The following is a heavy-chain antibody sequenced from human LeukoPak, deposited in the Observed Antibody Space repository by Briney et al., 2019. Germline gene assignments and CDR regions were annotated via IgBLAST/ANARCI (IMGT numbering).Heavy chain of an antibody. V-gene: IGHV3-49*04. CDR1: GFTFGDYA. CDR2: IRSKAYGGTT. CDR3: TRDPYDTEF. D-gene: IGHD3-22*01. J-gene: IGHJ4*02. Sequence: GGSLRLSCTASGFTFGDYAMSWVRQAPGKGLEWVGFIRSKAYGGTTEYAASVKGRFTISRDDSKSIAYLQMNSLKTEDTAVYYCTRDPYDTEFWGQGTLVTVSS.